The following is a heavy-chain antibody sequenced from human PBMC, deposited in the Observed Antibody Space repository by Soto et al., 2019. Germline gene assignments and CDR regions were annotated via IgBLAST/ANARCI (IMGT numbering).Heavy chain of an antibody. CDR2: IWHHGGNK. CDR3: VSDETQLERRPSYGKDV. D-gene: IGHD1-1*01. Sequence: QMQLEESGGGVVQPGRSLRLSCVASGSTFSHYGMHWVRQAPGKGLEWVAVIWHHGGNKYYADSVKGRFTISRDNARNTLYLQMDSLRGEDTGVYYCVSDETQLERRPSYGKDVWGRGTTVIVSS. V-gene: IGHV3-33*01. J-gene: IGHJ6*02. CDR1: GSTFSHYG.